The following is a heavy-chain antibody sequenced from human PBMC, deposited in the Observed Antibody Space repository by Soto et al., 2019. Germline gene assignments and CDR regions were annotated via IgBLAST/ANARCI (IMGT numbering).Heavy chain of an antibody. Sequence: QITLKESGPTLVKPTQTLTLTCTFSGFSLSTSGIGVGWIRQPPGKALEWLALIYWNDDKHYSPSLKSSLTITKDTSKTQVVLTMTKMDPVDTATYYCARLAVAGTIGAFDIWGQGTMVTVSS. J-gene: IGHJ3*02. CDR2: IYWNDDK. D-gene: IGHD6-19*01. CDR1: GFSLSTSGIG. CDR3: ARLAVAGTIGAFDI. V-gene: IGHV2-5*01.